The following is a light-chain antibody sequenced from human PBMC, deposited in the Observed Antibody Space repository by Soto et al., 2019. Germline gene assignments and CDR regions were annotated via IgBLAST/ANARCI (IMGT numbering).Light chain of an antibody. CDR2: DVI. J-gene: IGLJ1*01. V-gene: IGLV2-11*01. Sequence: QSALTQPRSVSGSPGRSVSISCTGARSDVGGYDYVSWYQQHPDKAPKVIIYDVIKRPSGVPDRFSGSKSGNTASLTISGLQSDDEADYYCCSYAGSYSYVFGPGTKLTVL. CDR3: CSYAGSYSYV. CDR1: RSDVGGYDY.